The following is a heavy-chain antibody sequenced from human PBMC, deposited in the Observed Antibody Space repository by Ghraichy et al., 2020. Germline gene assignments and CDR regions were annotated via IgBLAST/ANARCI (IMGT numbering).Heavy chain of an antibody. CDR1: GFTFSSYW. CDR3: VVSRYLYYYDSSADFDY. D-gene: IGHD3-22*01. Sequence: GGSLRLSCAASGFTFSSYWMHWVRQAPGKGLVWVSRINSDGSSTSYADSVKGRFTISRDNAKNTLYLQMNSLRAEDTAVYYCVVSRYLYYYDSSADFDYWGQGTLVTVSS. J-gene: IGHJ4*02. V-gene: IGHV3-74*01. CDR2: INSDGSST.